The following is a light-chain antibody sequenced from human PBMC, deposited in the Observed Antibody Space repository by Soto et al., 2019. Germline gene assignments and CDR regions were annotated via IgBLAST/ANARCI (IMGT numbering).Light chain of an antibody. Sequence: GDSVTITCRARQNIMNCLNWYQQRPGEAPKLLIYTASNLQSGVPSRFSGSGSGTDFTLTISGLEPEDFATYYCQQSFTTPRTFGPGTKVDIK. J-gene: IGKJ3*01. CDR3: QQSFTTPRT. CDR1: QNIMNC. CDR2: TAS. V-gene: IGKV1-39*01.